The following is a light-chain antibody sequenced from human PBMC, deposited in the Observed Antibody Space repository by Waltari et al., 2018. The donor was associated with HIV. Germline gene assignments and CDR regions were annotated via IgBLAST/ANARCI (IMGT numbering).Light chain of an antibody. CDR3: QQYSSSQWT. CDR1: QSILNNY. Sequence: EIVLTQSPGTLSLSPGERATLSCRASQSILNNYLAWFQQRPGHAPRLLIYAASSRATGTPDRFSGSGSGTDFTLTISRLEPEDFAVYYCQQYSSSQWTFGQGTKVEIK. J-gene: IGKJ1*01. CDR2: AAS. V-gene: IGKV3-20*01.